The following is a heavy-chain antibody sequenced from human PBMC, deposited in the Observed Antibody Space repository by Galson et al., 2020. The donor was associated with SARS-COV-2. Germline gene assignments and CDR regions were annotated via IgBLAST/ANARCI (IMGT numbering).Heavy chain of an antibody. D-gene: IGHD3-9*01. CDR3: ARDRDVGYYDILTGSPINYYYYGMDV. CDR2: IKQDESEK. J-gene: IGHJ6*02. Sequence: TGGSLRLSCAASGFTFSSYWMSWVRQAPGKGLEWVANIKQDESEKSYVDSVKGRFTISRDNAKNSLYLQMNSLRAEDTAVYYCARDRDVGYYDILTGSPINYYYYGMDVWGQGTTVTVSS. V-gene: IGHV3-7*01. CDR1: GFTFSSYW.